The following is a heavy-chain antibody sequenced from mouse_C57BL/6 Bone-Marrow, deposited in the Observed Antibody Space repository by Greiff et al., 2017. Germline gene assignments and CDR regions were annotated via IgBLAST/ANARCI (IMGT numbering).Heavy chain of an antibody. CDR2: IYPRSGNT. V-gene: IGHV1-81*01. Sequence: VQLQQSGAELARPGASVKLSCKASGYTFTSYGISWVKQRTGQGLEWIGEIYPRSGNTYYNEKFKGKATLTADKSSSTAYMELRSLTSEDSAVYFCARDYSNYFWYFDVWGTGTTVTVSS. CDR1: GYTFTSYG. CDR3: ARDYSNYFWYFDV. D-gene: IGHD2-5*01. J-gene: IGHJ1*03.